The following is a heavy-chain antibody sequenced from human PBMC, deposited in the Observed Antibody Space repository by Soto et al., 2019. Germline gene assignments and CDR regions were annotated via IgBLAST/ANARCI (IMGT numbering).Heavy chain of an antibody. J-gene: IGHJ6*02. D-gene: IGHD2-21*01. CDR3: ARRDQIAYYYGMDV. V-gene: IGHV3-74*01. CDR2: INSDGSTT. CDR1: GFTFSSYW. Sequence: EVQLVESGGGLVQPGGSLRLSCAASGFTFSSYWMNWVRQAPGKGLVWVSRINSDGSTTGYVDSVKGRFTISRDNDKTTLYLQMNSLRAADTAVYCCARRDQIAYYYGMDVCGQGTTVTVSS.